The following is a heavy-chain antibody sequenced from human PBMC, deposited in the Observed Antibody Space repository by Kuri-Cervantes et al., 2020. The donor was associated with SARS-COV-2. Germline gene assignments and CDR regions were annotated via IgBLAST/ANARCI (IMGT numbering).Heavy chain of an antibody. CDR2: INHSGST. V-gene: IGHV4-34*01. Sequence: SETLSLTCAVYGGSFSAHYWSWIRQPPGKGLEWVGEINHSGSTNYNPSLKSRVTISVDTSKHQLSLKLSSVTAADTAVYYCARGRSFVGNWGQGTLVTVSS. CDR1: GGSFSAHY. CDR3: ARGRSFVGN. D-gene: IGHD3-16*01. J-gene: IGHJ4*02.